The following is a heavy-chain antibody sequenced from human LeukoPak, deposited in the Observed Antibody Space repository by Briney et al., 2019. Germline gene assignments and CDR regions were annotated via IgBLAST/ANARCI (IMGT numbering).Heavy chain of an antibody. D-gene: IGHD1-14*01. J-gene: IGHJ4*02. CDR3: ARVLTGSQDY. Sequence: GGSLRLSCAASGFTFNSYALSWVRQAPGKGLEWVSTIGGGGENTYYADSVKGRFTISRDSSKNTVYLHMKSLRAEDTAVYFCARVLTGSQDYWGQGTLVTASS. CDR2: IGGGGENT. V-gene: IGHV3-23*01. CDR1: GFTFNSYA.